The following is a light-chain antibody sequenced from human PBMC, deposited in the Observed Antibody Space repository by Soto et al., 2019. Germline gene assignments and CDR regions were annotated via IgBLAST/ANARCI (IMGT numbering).Light chain of an antibody. CDR2: DVG. Sequence: QSVLTQPASVSGSPGQSITISCTGTSSDVGYYNYVSWYQQHPGKAPKLMVYDVGNRPSGVSHRFSGSKSGNTASLTISGLQAEDEADYYCSSYTTSRTYVFVTGTKLTVL. J-gene: IGLJ1*01. CDR1: SSDVGYYNY. V-gene: IGLV2-14*03. CDR3: SSYTTSRTYV.